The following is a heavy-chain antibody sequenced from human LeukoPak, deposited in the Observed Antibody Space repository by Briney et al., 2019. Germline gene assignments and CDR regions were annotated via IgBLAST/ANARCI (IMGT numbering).Heavy chain of an antibody. CDR1: GGSFSGYY. CDR3: ARKGITIFGVVKGFDY. D-gene: IGHD3-3*01. Sequence: SETLSLTCAVYGGSFSGYYWSWIRQPPGKGLEWIGEINHSGSTNYNPSLKSRVTISVDTSKNQFSLELSSATAADTAVYYCARKGITIFGVVKGFDYWGQGTLVTVSS. J-gene: IGHJ4*02. V-gene: IGHV4-34*01. CDR2: INHSGST.